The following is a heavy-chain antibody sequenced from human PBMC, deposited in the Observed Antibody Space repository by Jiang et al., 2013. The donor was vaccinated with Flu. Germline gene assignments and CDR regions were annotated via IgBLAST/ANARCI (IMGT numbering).Heavy chain of an antibody. J-gene: IGHJ3*02. CDR3: ARSRPYVSGSYYDAFDI. V-gene: IGHV4-61*01. Sequence: SGSGLVKPSETLSLTCTVSGDSVSSGSYYWSWIRQTPGKGLEWIGLIYYSGSTDYNPSLKSRVTISVETSKNQFSLKLSSVTAADTAVYYCARSRPYVSGSYYDAFDIWGQGAMVTVSS. CDR1: GDSVSSGSYY. CDR2: IYYSGST. D-gene: IGHD3-10*01.